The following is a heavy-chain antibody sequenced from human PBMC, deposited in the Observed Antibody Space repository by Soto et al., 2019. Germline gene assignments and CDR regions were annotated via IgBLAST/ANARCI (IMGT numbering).Heavy chain of an antibody. CDR3: AKDSSSHRYYYYGMDV. V-gene: IGHV3-23*01. J-gene: IGHJ6*02. D-gene: IGHD6-13*01. CDR2: ISGSGGST. Sequence: EVQLLESGGGLVQPGGSLRLSCAASGFTFSSYAMSWVRQAPGKGLEWVSAISGSGGSTYNADSVKGRFTISRDNSKKTLYLQMNSPRAEDTAVYYCAKDSSSHRYYYYGMDVWGQGTTVTVSS. CDR1: GFTFSSYA.